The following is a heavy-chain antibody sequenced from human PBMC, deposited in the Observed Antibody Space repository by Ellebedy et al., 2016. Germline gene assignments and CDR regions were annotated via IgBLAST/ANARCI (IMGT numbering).Heavy chain of an antibody. CDR3: VSGIVGAELDH. Sequence: GESLKISXAASGFTFTNYVMTWVRQAPGKGLEWVSAFSSSGGSTFYVDSVKGRFTISRDNSKSTLYLQISRLRPEDTAVYFCVSGIVGAELDHWGQGTLVTVSS. D-gene: IGHD1-26*01. CDR1: GFTFTNYV. CDR2: FSSSGGST. V-gene: IGHV3-23*01. J-gene: IGHJ4*02.